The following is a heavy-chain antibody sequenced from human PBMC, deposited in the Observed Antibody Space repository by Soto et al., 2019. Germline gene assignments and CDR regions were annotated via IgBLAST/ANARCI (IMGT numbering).Heavy chain of an antibody. Sequence: SETMAHTSPCSGFTLMDYYGSLLRPHAGKGLEWIGRIFPSGSTNYNPSLKSRVTMSVDTSKNQFSLKLSSVTAADTAVYYCARAITMVRGVTIYYFDYWGQGTLVPV. CDR3: ARAITMVRGVTIYYFDY. D-gene: IGHD3-10*01. V-gene: IGHV4-4*07. CDR2: IFPSGST. CDR1: GFTLMDYY. J-gene: IGHJ4*02.